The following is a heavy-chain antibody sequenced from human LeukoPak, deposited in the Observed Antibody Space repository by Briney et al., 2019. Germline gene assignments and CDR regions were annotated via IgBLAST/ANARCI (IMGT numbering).Heavy chain of an antibody. CDR3: ARDGIVGSPLFKFDY. Sequence: GGSLRLSCAASGFTFNNYAIHWVRQAPGKGLEWVAIISFDGGNKYYADSVKGRFTISRDNSKNTLYLQMNSLRAEDTAVYYCARDGIVGSPLFKFDYWGQGTVVTVSS. V-gene: IGHV3-30-3*01. D-gene: IGHD1-26*01. CDR2: ISFDGGNK. CDR1: GFTFNNYA. J-gene: IGHJ4*02.